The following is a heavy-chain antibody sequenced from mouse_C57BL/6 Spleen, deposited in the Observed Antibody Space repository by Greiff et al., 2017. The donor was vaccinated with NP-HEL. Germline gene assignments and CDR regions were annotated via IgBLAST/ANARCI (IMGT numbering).Heavy chain of an antibody. D-gene: IGHD2-4*01. CDR1: GFNIKNTY. CDR3: ASWDYDYVGSFDV. CDR2: IDPATGNT. Sequence: EVQLQQSVAELVRPGASVKLSCTASGFNIKNTYMHWVKQRPEQGLEWIGRIDPATGNTNYAPKFQGKATITADTSSTTAYLQLSSLTSEDTAIYYGASWDYDYVGSFDVWGTGTTVTVSA. J-gene: IGHJ1*03. V-gene: IGHV14-3*01.